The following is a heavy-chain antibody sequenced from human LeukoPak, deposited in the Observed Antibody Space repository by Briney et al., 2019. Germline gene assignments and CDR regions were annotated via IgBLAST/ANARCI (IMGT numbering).Heavy chain of an antibody. V-gene: IGHV3-23*01. CDR3: AKLFPRCSSTSCLRRDAFDI. CDR1: GFTFSSYA. CDR2: ISGSGGST. D-gene: IGHD2-2*01. Sequence: GGSLRLSCAASGFTFSSYAMSWVRQAPGKGLEWVSAISGSGGSTYYADSVKGRFTISRDNSKNTLYLQMNSLRAEDTAVYYCAKLFPRCSSTSCLRRDAFDIWGQGTMVTVSS. J-gene: IGHJ3*02.